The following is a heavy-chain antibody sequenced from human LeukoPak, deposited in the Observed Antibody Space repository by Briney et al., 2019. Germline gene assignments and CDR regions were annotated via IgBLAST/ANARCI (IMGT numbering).Heavy chain of an antibody. V-gene: IGHV4-39*02. CDR2: IYYSGST. D-gene: IGHD2-15*01. CDR1: GGSISSSSHY. Sequence: SETLSLTCTVSGGSISSSSHYWGWLRQPPGKGLEWIGNIYYSGSTYYNPSLQSRLTISVDTSRNQFSLKLSSVTAADTAVYYCGREYCSGGSCYSDSWGQGTLVTVSS. J-gene: IGHJ4*02. CDR3: GREYCSGGSCYSDS.